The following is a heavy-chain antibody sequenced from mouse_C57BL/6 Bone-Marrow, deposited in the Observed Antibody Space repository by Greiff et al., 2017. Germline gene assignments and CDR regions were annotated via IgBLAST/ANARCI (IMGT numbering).Heavy chain of an antibody. V-gene: IGHV7-3*01. D-gene: IGHD2-4*01. Sequence: EVKLEESGGGLVQPGGSLSLSCAASGFTFTDYYMSWVRQPPGKALEWLGFIRNKANGYTTEYSASVKGRFTISRDNSQSILYLQMNALRAEDSATYYCASMIKYWYFDVWGTGTTVTVSS. CDR2: IRNKANGYTT. J-gene: IGHJ1*03. CDR1: GFTFTDYY. CDR3: ASMIKYWYFDV.